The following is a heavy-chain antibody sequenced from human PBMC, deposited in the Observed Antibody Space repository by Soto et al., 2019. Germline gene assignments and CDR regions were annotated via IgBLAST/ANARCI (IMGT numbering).Heavy chain of an antibody. CDR2: IKSKTDGGTT. J-gene: IGHJ6*02. CDR3: TTAYSGVIRSYEAGYGMDV. V-gene: IGHV3-15*01. CDR1: GFTFSNAW. D-gene: IGHD3-16*02. Sequence: PGGSLRLSCAASGFTFSNAWMSWVRQAPGKGLEWVGRIKSKTDGGTTDYAAPVKGRFTISRDDSKNTLYLQMNSLKTEDTAVYYCTTAYSGVIRSYEAGYGMDVWGQGTTVTVSS.